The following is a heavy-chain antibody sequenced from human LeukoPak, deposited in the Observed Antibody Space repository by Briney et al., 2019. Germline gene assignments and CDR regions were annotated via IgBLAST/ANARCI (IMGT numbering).Heavy chain of an antibody. V-gene: IGHV3-7*01. CDR1: GFTFNTYY. CDR2: IKQDGNEK. CDR3: ARDPRGSEYSHFDS. D-gene: IGHD3-10*01. J-gene: IGHJ4*02. Sequence: GGSLRLSCAASGFTFNTYYMSWVRQAPGKGLEWVANIKQDGNEKHYVDSVKGRFTISRDNAKSSLYLRMNSLRAEDTAMYYCARDPRGSEYSHFDSWGQGTLVTVSS.